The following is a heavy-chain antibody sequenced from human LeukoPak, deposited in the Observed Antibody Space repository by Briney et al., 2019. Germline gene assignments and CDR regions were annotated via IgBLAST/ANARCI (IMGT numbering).Heavy chain of an antibody. D-gene: IGHD2-8*01. J-gene: IGHJ6*02. Sequence: RASVKVSFKASGGTFSSYAISWVRQAPGQGLEWMGGIIPIFGTANYAQKFQGRVTITADESTSTAYMELRSLRSDDTAVYYCARDQRVDIVLMVYAISYYYYGMDVWGQGTTVTVSS. CDR3: ARDQRVDIVLMVYAISYYYYGMDV. CDR1: GGTFSSYA. V-gene: IGHV1-69*13. CDR2: IIPIFGTA.